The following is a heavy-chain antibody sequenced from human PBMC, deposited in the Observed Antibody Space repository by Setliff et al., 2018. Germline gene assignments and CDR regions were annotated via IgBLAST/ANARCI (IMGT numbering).Heavy chain of an antibody. Sequence: ASVKVSCKASGYTFTGYYMHWVRQAPGQGLEWMGWINPNSGGTNYAQKFQGRVTMTTDTSTATAYMELRGLRSDDTAVYYCARDPRGYSGFDRFRGAFNIWGQGTMVTVSS. CDR1: GYTFTGYY. D-gene: IGHD5-12*01. V-gene: IGHV1-2*02. CDR3: ARDPRGYSGFDRFRGAFNI. J-gene: IGHJ3*02. CDR2: INPNSGGT.